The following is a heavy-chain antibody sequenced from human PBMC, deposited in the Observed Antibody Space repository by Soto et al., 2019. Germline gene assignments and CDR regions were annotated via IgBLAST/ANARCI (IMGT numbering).Heavy chain of an antibody. CDR3: AKDRYSSRTAFDY. V-gene: IGHV3-23*01. D-gene: IGHD6-13*01. J-gene: IGHJ4*02. CDR2: ISGSGGST. Sequence: PGGSLRLSCAASGFTFSSYAMSWVRQAPGKGLEWVSAISGSGGSTYYADSVKGRSTISRDNSKNTLYLQMNSLRAEDTAVYYCAKDRYSSRTAFDYWGQGTLVTVSS. CDR1: GFTFSSYA.